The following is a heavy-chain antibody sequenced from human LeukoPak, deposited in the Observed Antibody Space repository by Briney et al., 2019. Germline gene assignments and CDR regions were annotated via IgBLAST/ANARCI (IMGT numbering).Heavy chain of an antibody. D-gene: IGHD6-13*01. CDR2: ISGSGGST. J-gene: IGHJ4*02. Sequence: AGGSLRLSCAASGFTFSSYAMSWVRQAPGKGLEWISAISGSGGSTYYADSVQGRFTISRDNSKNTLYLQMNSLRAEDTAVYYCAKAGYRTWVYFDHWGPGTLVTVSS. CDR1: GFTFSSYA. V-gene: IGHV3-23*01. CDR3: AKAGYRTWVYFDH.